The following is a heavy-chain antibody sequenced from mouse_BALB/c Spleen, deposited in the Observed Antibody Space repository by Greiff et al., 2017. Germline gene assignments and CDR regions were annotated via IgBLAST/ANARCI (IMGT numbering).Heavy chain of an antibody. D-gene: IGHD2-1*01. J-gene: IGHJ4*01. Sequence: EVQLVESGGGLVQPGGSLKLSCAASGFTFSSYGMSWVRQTPDKRLELVATINSNGGSTYYPDSVKGRFTISRDNAKNTLYLQMSSLKSEDTAMYYCARLYGNYPYYDAMDYWGQGTSVTVSA. CDR1: GFTFSSYG. V-gene: IGHV5-6-3*01. CDR2: INSNGGST. CDR3: ARLYGNYPYYDAMDY.